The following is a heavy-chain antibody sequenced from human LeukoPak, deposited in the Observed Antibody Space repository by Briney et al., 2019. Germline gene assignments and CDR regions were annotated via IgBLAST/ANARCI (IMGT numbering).Heavy chain of an antibody. D-gene: IGHD2-2*01. V-gene: IGHV3-48*01. CDR3: ARDYQYAFDN. Sequence: GGSLRLSCAASGFTFSDYSMNWVRQAPGKGLEWISHIGISSGNTKYADSVKGRFTISGDKAKNSLYLQMNSLRVEDTAVYYCARDYQYAFDNWGQGTLVTVSS. J-gene: IGHJ4*02. CDR2: IGISSGNT. CDR1: GFTFSDYS.